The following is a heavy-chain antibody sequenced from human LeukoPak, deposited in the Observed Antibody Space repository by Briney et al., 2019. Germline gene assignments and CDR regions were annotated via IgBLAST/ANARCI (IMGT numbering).Heavy chain of an antibody. CDR2: IYSGGST. CDR3: ASAPTLAYCGGDCYFFQH. Sequence: GGSLRLSCAASGFTVSSNYMSWVRQAPGKGLEWVSVIYSGGSTYYADSVKGRFTISRDNSKNTLYLQMNSLRAEDTAVYYCASAPTLAYCGGDCYFFQHWGQGTLVTVSS. J-gene: IGHJ1*01. V-gene: IGHV3-53*01. D-gene: IGHD2-21*02. CDR1: GFTVSSNY.